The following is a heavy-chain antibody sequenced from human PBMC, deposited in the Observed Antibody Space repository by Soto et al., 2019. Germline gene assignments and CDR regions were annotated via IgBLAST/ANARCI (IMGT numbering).Heavy chain of an antibody. CDR1: GFIFSSFA. D-gene: IGHD2-15*01. V-gene: IGHV3-23*01. CDR3: AKDTFSSGGSCYTDY. Sequence: PGGSLRLSCAASGFIFSSFAMSWVRQAPGKGLEWVSTISGSDGSTYYADSVQGRFTISRDNSKXTLSLQMNSLRADDTAAYHCAKDTFSSGGSCYTDYWGQGTLVTVSS. J-gene: IGHJ4*02. CDR2: ISGSDGST.